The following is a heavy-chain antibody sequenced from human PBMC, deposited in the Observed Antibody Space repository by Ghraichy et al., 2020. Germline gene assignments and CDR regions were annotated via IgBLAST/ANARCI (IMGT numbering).Heavy chain of an antibody. CDR3: AKAGVVVTAMSSPLSFDY. J-gene: IGHJ4*02. CDR1: GFTFDDYA. Sequence: SLNISCAASGFTFDDYAMHWVLQAPGKGLEWVSGISWNSGSIGYADSVKGRFTISRDNAKNSLYLQMNSLRAEDTALYYCAKAGVVVTAMSSPLSFDYWGQGTLVTVSS. D-gene: IGHD2-21*02. V-gene: IGHV3-9*01. CDR2: ISWNSGSI.